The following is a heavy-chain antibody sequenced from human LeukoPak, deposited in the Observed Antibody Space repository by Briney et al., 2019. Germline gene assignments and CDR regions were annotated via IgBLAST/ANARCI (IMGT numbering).Heavy chain of an antibody. V-gene: IGHV3-23*01. CDR2: ISGTGYNT. D-gene: IGHD6-13*01. Sequence: GGSLRLSCAASGFTFSNYAMSWVRQAPGKGLEWVSAISGTGYNTYYADSVKGRFTISRDNSKNTVYLQISTLRAEDTAVYYCAKGSYGSPPRVDYWGQGTLVTVSS. CDR3: AKGSYGSPPRVDY. J-gene: IGHJ4*02. CDR1: GFTFSNYA.